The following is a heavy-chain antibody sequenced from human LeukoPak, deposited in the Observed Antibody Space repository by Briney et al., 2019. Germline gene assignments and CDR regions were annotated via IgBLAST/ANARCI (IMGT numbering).Heavy chain of an antibody. D-gene: IGHD1-26*01. CDR2: INHSGST. Sequence: PSETLSLTCAVYGGSFSGYYWRWIRQPPGKGLEWIGEINHSGSTNYNPSLKSRVTISVDTSKNQFSLKLSSVTAADTAVYYCARSLVVGATTYYFDYWGQGTLVTVSS. J-gene: IGHJ4*02. CDR1: GGSFSGYY. V-gene: IGHV4-34*01. CDR3: ARSLVVGATTYYFDY.